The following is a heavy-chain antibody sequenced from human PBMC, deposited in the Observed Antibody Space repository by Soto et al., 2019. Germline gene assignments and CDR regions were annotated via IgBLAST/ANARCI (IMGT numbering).Heavy chain of an antibody. CDR1: GGTFSSYT. CDR2: IIPILGIA. J-gene: IGHJ4*02. Sequence: SVKVSCKASGGTFSSYTISWVRQAPGQGLEWMGRIIPILGIANYAQKFQGRVTITADKSTSTAYMELSSLRSEDTAVYYCARGPEFYDFWSLSYFDYWGQGTLVTVSS. D-gene: IGHD3-3*01. V-gene: IGHV1-69*02. CDR3: ARGPEFYDFWSLSYFDY.